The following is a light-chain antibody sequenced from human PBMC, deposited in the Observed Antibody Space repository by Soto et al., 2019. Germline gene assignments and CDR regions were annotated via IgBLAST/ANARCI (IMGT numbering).Light chain of an antibody. CDR2: EVS. V-gene: IGLV2-14*01. CDR3: SSYTSSLTRV. J-gene: IGLJ2*01. CDR1: NSDVGGYNY. Sequence: QSALTQPASVSGSPGQSITDSCTGTNSDVGGYNYVSWYQQHPGKAPKLMIYEVSNRPSGVSNRFSGSKSGNTASLIISGLQAEDEAHYYCSSYTSSLTRVFGGETKVTVL.